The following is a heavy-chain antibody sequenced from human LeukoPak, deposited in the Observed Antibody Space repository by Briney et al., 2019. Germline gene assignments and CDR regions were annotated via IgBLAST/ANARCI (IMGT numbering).Heavy chain of an antibody. CDR3: ARVVRITMVRGVISYFDY. CDR2: IIPIFGTA. V-gene: IGHV1-69*06. CDR1: GCTFSSYA. J-gene: IGHJ4*02. D-gene: IGHD3-10*01. Sequence: ASVKVSCKASGCTFSSYAISWVRQAPGQGLEWMGGIIPIFGTANYAQKFQGRVTITADKSTSTAYMELSSLSSEDTAVYYCARVVRITMVRGVISYFDYWGQGTLVTVSS.